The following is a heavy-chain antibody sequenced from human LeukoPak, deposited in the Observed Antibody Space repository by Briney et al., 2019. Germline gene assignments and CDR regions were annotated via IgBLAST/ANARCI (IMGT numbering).Heavy chain of an antibody. CDR3: TRDLTGHYSIDY. CDR1: GFTFSTYA. J-gene: IGHJ4*02. Sequence: GGSLRLSCAASGFTFSTYAIHWVRQAPGKGLEWVAFISNNGRNKDYADSVKGRFTISRDNSKNTLYLQLNSLRPDDTAVYYCTRDLTGHYSIDYWGQGTLVTVSS. V-gene: IGHV3-30*04. D-gene: IGHD3-22*01. CDR2: ISNNGRNK.